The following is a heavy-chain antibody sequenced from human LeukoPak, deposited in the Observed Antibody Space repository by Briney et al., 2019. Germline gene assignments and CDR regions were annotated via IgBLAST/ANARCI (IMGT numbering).Heavy chain of an antibody. J-gene: IGHJ4*02. V-gene: IGHV6-1*01. CDR3: ARNYYGSGSYYSHFDY. Sequence: SQTLSLTCVISGDSVSSNSATWNWIRQSPSRGLEWLGRTYYRTNWDNDYAVSVGSRITVNPDTSRNQFSLQLNSVTPEDTAVYYCARNYYGSGSYYSHFDYWGQGTLVTVSS. CDR1: GDSVSSNSAT. D-gene: IGHD3-10*01. CDR2: TYYRTNWDN.